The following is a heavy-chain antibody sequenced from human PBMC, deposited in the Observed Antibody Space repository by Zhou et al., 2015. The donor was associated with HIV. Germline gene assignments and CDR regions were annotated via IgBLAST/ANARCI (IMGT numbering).Heavy chain of an antibody. Sequence: QVQLVQSGAEVKKPGSSVKVSCKASGGTFSSYAISWVRQAPGQGLEWMGGIIPIFGTANYAQKFQGRVTITADESTSTAYMELSSLRSEDTAVYYCARGPDIVVVPAAVYYFDYWGQGTLVTVSS. CDR1: GGTFSSYA. J-gene: IGHJ4*02. D-gene: IGHD2-2*01. CDR2: IIPIFGTA. V-gene: IGHV1-69*01. CDR3: ARGPDIVVVPAAVYYFDY.